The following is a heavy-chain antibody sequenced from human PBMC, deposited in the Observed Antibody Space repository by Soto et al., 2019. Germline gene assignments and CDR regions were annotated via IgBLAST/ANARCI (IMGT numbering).Heavy chain of an antibody. CDR2: ISAYNGNT. V-gene: IGHV1-18*01. Sequence: QVQLVQSGAEVKKPGASVKVSCKASGYTFTSYGISWVRQAPGQGLEWMGWISAYNGNTKNAQKLQGRVTMPTDTSTSTAYMERRSLRSDDTAVYYCAGDSPPVDYWGQGTLVTVSS. CDR3: AGDSPPVDY. CDR1: GYTFTSYG. J-gene: IGHJ4*02.